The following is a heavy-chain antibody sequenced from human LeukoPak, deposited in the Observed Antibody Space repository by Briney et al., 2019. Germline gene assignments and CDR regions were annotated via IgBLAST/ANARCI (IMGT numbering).Heavy chain of an antibody. D-gene: IGHD6-19*01. CDR2: ISGSGGST. J-gene: IGHJ3*02. V-gene: IGHV3-23*01. CDR3: AKTFTGSSSDLDAFDI. Sequence: GGSMRLSSAASGLTFTSYAVSWDSQPPGKGLEWVSAISGSGGSTYYADSVKGRFTISRDNSKNTLYLQMNSLRAEDTAVYYCAKTFTGSSSDLDAFDIWGQGTMVTVSS. CDR1: GLTFTSYA.